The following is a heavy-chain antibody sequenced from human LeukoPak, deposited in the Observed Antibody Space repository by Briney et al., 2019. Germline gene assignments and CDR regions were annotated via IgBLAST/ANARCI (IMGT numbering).Heavy chain of an antibody. D-gene: IGHD4-17*01. CDR1: GFTFSSYA. CDR2: ISGSRSST. Sequence: GGSLRLSCAASGFTFSSYAMSWVRQAPGKGLEWVSAISGSRSSTYYADYVKGRFTISRDNSKNTLYLQMNSLRAEDTAVYYCAKDLSGTVTYFDYWGQGTLVTVSS. V-gene: IGHV3-23*01. J-gene: IGHJ4*02. CDR3: AKDLSGTVTYFDY.